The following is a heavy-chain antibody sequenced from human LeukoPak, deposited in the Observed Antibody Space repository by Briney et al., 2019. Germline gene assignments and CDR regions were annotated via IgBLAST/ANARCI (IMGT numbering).Heavy chain of an antibody. CDR1: GGSFSGYY. D-gene: IGHD6-19*01. J-gene: IGHJ4*02. Sequence: PSETLSLTCAVSGGSFSGYYWSWIRHPLGKGLEWIWDINHSGSTNYNPSLKSRVTISVDTSKNQFSLKLSAVTAADTAVYYCARGALAVAVDYWGQGTLVTVSS. CDR2: INHSGST. CDR3: ARGALAVAVDY. V-gene: IGHV4-34*01.